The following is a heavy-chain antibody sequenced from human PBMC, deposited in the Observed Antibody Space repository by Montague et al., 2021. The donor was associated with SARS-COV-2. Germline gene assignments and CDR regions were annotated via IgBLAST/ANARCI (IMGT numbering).Heavy chain of an antibody. CDR3: AGRGVRYSSSWYSYWFDP. V-gene: IGHV4-34*01. J-gene: IGHJ5*02. CDR2: VNQSGTT. CDR1: GGSFSNYY. Sequence: SETLSLTCAISGGSFSNYYWSWIRQPPGKGLEWIGEVNQSGTTIYNPSVKSGVTISEDTSKNQFYLRLNSVTAADTAVYYCAGRGVRYSSSWYSYWFDPWGQGTLVTVSS. D-gene: IGHD6-13*01.